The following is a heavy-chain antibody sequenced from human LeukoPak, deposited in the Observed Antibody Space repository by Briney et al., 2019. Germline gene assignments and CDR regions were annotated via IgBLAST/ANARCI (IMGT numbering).Heavy chain of an antibody. Sequence: SETLSLTCTVSGGSISSYYWSWIRQPPGKGLEWIGYIYYSGSTNYNPSLKSRVTISVDTSKNQFSLKLSSVTAADTAVYYCARGYWFYFDYWGQGTLVTVSS. CDR1: GGSISSYY. CDR3: ARGYWFYFDY. D-gene: IGHD2-8*02. V-gene: IGHV4-59*01. CDR2: IYYSGST. J-gene: IGHJ4*02.